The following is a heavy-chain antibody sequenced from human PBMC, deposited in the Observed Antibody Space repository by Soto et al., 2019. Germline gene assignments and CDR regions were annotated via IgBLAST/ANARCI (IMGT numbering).Heavy chain of an antibody. CDR1: GYSSTSYW. V-gene: IGHV5-51*01. D-gene: IGHD1-7*01. CDR3: ARTKGTYYYGMDV. Sequence: PGESLKISCKGSGYSSTSYWIGWVRQMPGKGLEWMGIIYPGDSDTRYSPSFQGQVTISADKSISTAYLQWSSLKASDTAMYYCARTKGTYYYGMDVWGQGTTVTVSS. CDR2: IYPGDSDT. J-gene: IGHJ6*02.